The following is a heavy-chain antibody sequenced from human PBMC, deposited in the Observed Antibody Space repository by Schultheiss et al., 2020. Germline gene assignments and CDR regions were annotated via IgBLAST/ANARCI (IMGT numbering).Heavy chain of an antibody. CDR1: GFTFSSYW. CDR3: ARRYSTRWYCSDH. V-gene: IGHV3-7*01. CDR2: IKQDGSEK. Sequence: GGSLRLSCAASGFTFSSYWMSWVRQAPGKGLEWVANIKQDGSEKYYVDSVKGRFTISRDNAKNSVYLQMSSLRDEDTAVYYCARRYSTRWYCSDHWGQGTLVTVSS. J-gene: IGHJ4*02. D-gene: IGHD6-13*01.